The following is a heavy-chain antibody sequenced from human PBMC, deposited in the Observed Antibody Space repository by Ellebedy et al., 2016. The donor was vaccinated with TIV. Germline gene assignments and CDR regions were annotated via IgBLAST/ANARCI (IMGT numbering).Heavy chain of an antibody. J-gene: IGHJ4*02. V-gene: IGHV1-18*01. Sequence: AASVKVSCKASGYTFTSYGISWVRQAPGQGLEWMGWMNPNSGNTNYAQKLQGRVTMTTDTSTSTAYMELRSLRSDDTAVYYCARDPPRGYSSPSRGWVDYWGQGTLVTVSS. D-gene: IGHD6-6*01. CDR1: GYTFTSYG. CDR2: MNPNSGNT. CDR3: ARDPPRGYSSPSRGWVDY.